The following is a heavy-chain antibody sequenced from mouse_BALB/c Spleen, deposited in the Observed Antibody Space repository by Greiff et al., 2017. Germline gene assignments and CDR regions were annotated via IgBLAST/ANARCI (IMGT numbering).Heavy chain of an antibody. CDR2: ILPGSGST. Sequence: VKLVESGAELMKPGASVKISCKATGYTFSSYWIEWVKQRPGHGLEWIGEILPGSGSTNYNEKFKGKATFTADTSSNTAYMQLSSLTSEDSAVYYCARRGYYRYDQGFDYWGQGTTLTVSS. J-gene: IGHJ2*01. CDR3: ARRGYYRYDQGFDY. CDR1: GYTFSSYW. V-gene: IGHV1-9*01. D-gene: IGHD2-14*01.